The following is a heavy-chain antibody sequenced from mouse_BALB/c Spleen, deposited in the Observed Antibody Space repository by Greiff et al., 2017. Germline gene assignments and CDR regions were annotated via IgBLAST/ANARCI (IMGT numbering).Heavy chain of an antibody. Sequence: VQLQQSGAELVKPGASVKLSCTASGFNIKDSYMHWVKQRPEQGLEWIGRIDPANGNTKYDPKFQGKATITADTSSNTAYLQLSSLTSEYTAFYYGARGDGYYHYAMDVWGEGTAVTVSS. CDR1: GFNIKDSY. CDR2: IDPANGNT. J-gene: IGHJ4*01. V-gene: IGHV14-3*02. D-gene: IGHD2-3*01. CDR3: ARGDGYYHYAMDV.